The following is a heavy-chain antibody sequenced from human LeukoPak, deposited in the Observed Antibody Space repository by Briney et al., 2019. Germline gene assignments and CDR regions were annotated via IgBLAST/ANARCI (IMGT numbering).Heavy chain of an antibody. CDR3: ARGRITMVRGVIIPKYYFDY. J-gene: IGHJ4*02. V-gene: IGHV4-39*07. Sequence: TPSETLSLTCTVSGGSISSSSYYWGRIRQPPGKGLEWIGRIYYSGSTYYNPSLKSRVTISVDTSKNQFSLKLSSVTAADTAVYYCARGRITMVRGVIIPKYYFDYWGQGTLVTVSS. CDR2: IYYSGST. D-gene: IGHD3-10*01. CDR1: GGSISSSSYY.